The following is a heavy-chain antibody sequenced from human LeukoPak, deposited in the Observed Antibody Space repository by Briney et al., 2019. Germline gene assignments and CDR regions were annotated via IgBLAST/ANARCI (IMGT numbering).Heavy chain of an antibody. J-gene: IGHJ4*02. V-gene: IGHV4-4*07. Sequence: SETLSLTCTVSGGSISSYYWSWIRQPAGKGMEWIGRIYPSGSTNYNPSLESRVTMSVDTSKNQFSLKLSSVTAADTAVYYCAREDLSGTFDYWGQGTLVTVSS. CDR2: IYPSGST. CDR1: GGSISSYY. D-gene: IGHD6-13*01. CDR3: AREDLSGTFDY.